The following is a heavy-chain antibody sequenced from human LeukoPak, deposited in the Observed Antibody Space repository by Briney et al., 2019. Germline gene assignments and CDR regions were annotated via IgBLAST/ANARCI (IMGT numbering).Heavy chain of an antibody. Sequence: PSETLSLTCTVSGGSISSSSYYWDWIRQPPGKGLEWIGSIYYSGSTYYNPSLKSRVTISVDTSKNQFSLKLSSVIAADTAVYYCARTSGSYSNYMDVWGKGTTVTVSS. D-gene: IGHD3-10*01. J-gene: IGHJ6*03. V-gene: IGHV4-39*07. CDR1: GGSISSSSYY. CDR2: IYYSGST. CDR3: ARTSGSYSNYMDV.